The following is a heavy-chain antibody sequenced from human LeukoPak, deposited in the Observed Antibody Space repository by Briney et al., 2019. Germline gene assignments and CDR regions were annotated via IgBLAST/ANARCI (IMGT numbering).Heavy chain of an antibody. D-gene: IGHD4-11*01. CDR1: GFSLSNARMG. CDR3: AREVSMTTVTTNFDY. J-gene: IGHJ4*02. V-gene: IGHV2-26*01. CDR2: IFSNDEK. Sequence: SGPTLVNPTETLTLTCTVSGFSLSNARMGVSWIRKPPGKALEWLAHIFSNDEKSYSTSLKSRLTISKDTSKSQVVLTMTNMDPVDTATYYCAREVSMTTVTTNFDYWGQGTLVTVSS.